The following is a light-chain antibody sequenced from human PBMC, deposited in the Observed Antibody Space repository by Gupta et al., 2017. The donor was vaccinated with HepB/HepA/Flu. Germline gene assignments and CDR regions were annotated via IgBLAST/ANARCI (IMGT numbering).Light chain of an antibody. CDR3: AAWDDSLNGWV. CDR1: SSNIGSNT. Sequence: QSVLTQPPSASGPPGQRVTISCSGSSSNIGSNTVNWYQQLPGTAPKLLIYSNNQRPSGVPDRLSGSKSGNSASLAISGLQSEDEADYYCAAWDDSLNGWVFGGGTKLTVL. V-gene: IGLV1-44*01. J-gene: IGLJ3*02. CDR2: SNN.